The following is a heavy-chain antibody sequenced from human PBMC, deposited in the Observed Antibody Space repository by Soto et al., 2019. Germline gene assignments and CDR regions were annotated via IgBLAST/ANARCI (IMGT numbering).Heavy chain of an antibody. J-gene: IGHJ4*02. CDR3: AKRSPYSSGWYSPIFDY. CDR2: ISEGGGST. V-gene: IGHV3-23*01. CDR1: GFSFRDYA. Sequence: GGSLRRSCAASGFSFRDYAMSWVRQARGKWLEWVSVISEGGGSTHYADSVRGRFTVSRDNSKNSLSLRMNSLRDEDTAVYFCAKRSPYSSGWYSPIFDYWGQGALVTVSS. D-gene: IGHD6-13*01.